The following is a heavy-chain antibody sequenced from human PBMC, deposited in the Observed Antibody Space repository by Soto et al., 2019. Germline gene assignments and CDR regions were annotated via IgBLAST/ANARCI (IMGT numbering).Heavy chain of an antibody. CDR3: VRGPDYAGYFDY. CDR1: GGTFSNYA. D-gene: IGHD4-17*01. CDR2: IILPFGTP. Sequence: ASVKVSCKASGGTFSNYAISWVRQAPGQGLEWMGGIILPFGTPNYAQKFQGRVTITADESMTTAYMELSGLRSEDTAVYYCVRGPDYAGYFDYWGRGTLVTVSS. V-gene: IGHV1-69*13. J-gene: IGHJ4*02.